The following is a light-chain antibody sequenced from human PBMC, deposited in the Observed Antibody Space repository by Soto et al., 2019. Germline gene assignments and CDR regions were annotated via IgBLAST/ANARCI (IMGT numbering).Light chain of an antibody. CDR2: EVS. CDR3: SSYRRTSALV. CDR1: SSDVGGYNY. Sequence: QSALTQPASVSGSPGQSITISCTGTSSDVGGYNYVSWYQQYPGKAPKLMIYEVSNRPSGVSNRFSGSKSGNTASLTISGLQAEDVADYYCSSYRRTSALVFGGGTQLTVL. J-gene: IGLJ2*01. V-gene: IGLV2-14*01.